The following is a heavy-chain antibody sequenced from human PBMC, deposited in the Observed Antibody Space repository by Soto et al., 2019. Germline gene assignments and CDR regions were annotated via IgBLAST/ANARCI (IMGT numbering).Heavy chain of an antibody. J-gene: IGHJ4*02. V-gene: IGHV1-69*02. Sequence: QVQLVQSGPEVKKPGSSVKVSCTASGGTFNSYTLNWVRQAPGQRPEWVGRVNPIVGMSTSASKFQGRVTLTADKSTNRACMDLTGLKSEDTAVYYCATSYGSGSTHFDSWGQGTLVTVAS. CDR2: VNPIVGMS. CDR3: ATSYGSGSTHFDS. D-gene: IGHD3-10*01. CDR1: GGTFNSYT.